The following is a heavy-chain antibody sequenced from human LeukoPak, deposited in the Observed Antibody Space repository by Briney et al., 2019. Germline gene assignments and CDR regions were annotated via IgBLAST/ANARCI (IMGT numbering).Heavy chain of an antibody. CDR2: IKQDGSEK. CDR3: ARGVSSGWWGLFDY. CDR1: GFTFSSYW. J-gene: IGHJ4*02. V-gene: IGHV3-7*01. D-gene: IGHD6-19*01. Sequence: PGESLRLSCAASGFTFSSYWMSWVRQAPGKGLEWVANIKQDGSEKYYVDSVKGRFTISRDNAKNSLYLQMNSLRAEDTAVYYCARGVSSGWWGLFDYWGQGTLVTVSS.